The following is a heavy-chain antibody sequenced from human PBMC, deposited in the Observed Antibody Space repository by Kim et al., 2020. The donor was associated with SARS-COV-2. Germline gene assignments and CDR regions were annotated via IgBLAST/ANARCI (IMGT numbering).Heavy chain of an antibody. D-gene: IGHD2-2*01. CDR1: GFTVSSNY. CDR3: AREVSPYRNNWFDP. V-gene: IGHV3-66*02. CDR2: IYSGGST. Sequence: GGSLRLSCAASGFTVSSNYMSWVRQAPGKGLEWVSVIYSGGSTYYADSVKGRFTISRDNSKNTLYLQMNSLRAEDTAVYYCAREVSPYRNNWFDPWGQGTLVTVSS. J-gene: IGHJ5*02.